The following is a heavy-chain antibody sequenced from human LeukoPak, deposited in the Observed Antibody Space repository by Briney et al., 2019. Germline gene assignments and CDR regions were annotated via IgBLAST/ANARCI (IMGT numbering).Heavy chain of an antibody. D-gene: IGHD4-17*01. CDR2: IYADGNT. CDR1: GFIVNTNY. Sequence: GGSLRLSCAASGFIVNTNYMTSVRQAPGRGLEWVSIIYADGNTYYADSVKGRFTISRDISKNAVYLQMNSLRAEDTAVYYCARDSYGDANFDSWGQGTLVTVSS. V-gene: IGHV3-53*01. J-gene: IGHJ4*02. CDR3: ARDSYGDANFDS.